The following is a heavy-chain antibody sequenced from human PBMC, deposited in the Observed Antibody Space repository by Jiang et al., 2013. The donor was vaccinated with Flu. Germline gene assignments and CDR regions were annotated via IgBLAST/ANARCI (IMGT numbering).Heavy chain of an antibody. J-gene: IGHJ4*02. CDR3: AKPXHVTGYYTYFDY. CDR1: GFTFSTYA. Sequence: VQLVESGGGLIQPGGSLRLSCAASGFTFSTYAMSWVRQAPGKGLEWLSSITASGDDTYFADSVKGRFTVSRDNSKNTLFLQMNSLRAEDTAVYYCAKPXHVTGYYTYFDYWGQGILVTVSS. D-gene: IGHD3/OR15-3a*01. V-gene: IGHV3-23*04. CDR2: ITASGDDT.